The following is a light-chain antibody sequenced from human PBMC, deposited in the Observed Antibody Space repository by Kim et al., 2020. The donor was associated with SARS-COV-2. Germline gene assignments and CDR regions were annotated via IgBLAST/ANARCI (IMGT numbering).Light chain of an antibody. CDR2: QDS. CDR1: KLGDKF. CDR3: QAWDSSTGV. Sequence: VSPGQTANITCSGDKLGDKFACWYQQKPGQSPVLVIYQDSKRPSGIPERFSGSNSGNTATLTISGTQAMDEADYYCQAWDSSTGVFGGGTQLTVL. V-gene: IGLV3-1*01. J-gene: IGLJ3*02.